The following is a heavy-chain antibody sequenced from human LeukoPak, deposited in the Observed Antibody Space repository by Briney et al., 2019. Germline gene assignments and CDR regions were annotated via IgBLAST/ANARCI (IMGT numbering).Heavy chain of an antibody. Sequence: NPSETLSLTCTVSGGSISSSSYYWGWIRQPPGKGLEWIGSIYYSGSTYYNPSLKSRVTISVDTSKNQFSLKLSSVTAADTAVYYCARDSTSSWPRNYWGQGTLVTVSS. CDR1: GGSISSSSYY. CDR2: IYYSGST. V-gene: IGHV4-39*07. CDR3: ARDSTSSWPRNY. D-gene: IGHD2-2*01. J-gene: IGHJ4*02.